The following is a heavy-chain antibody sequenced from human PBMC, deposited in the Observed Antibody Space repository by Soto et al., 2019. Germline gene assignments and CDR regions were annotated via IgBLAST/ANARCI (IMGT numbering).Heavy chain of an antibody. D-gene: IGHD5-12*01. CDR2: MSYSGIT. CDR3: ARTLANRPLFDF. Sequence: SETLSLTCIVSGGSISNDYWSWIRQPPGKGLEWIGYMSYSGITNYNPSLKSRVTISLDTSKNQYSLKLSSATAADTAVYYCARTLANRPLFDFWGQGTLVTVS. J-gene: IGHJ4*02. CDR1: GGSISNDY. V-gene: IGHV4-59*01.